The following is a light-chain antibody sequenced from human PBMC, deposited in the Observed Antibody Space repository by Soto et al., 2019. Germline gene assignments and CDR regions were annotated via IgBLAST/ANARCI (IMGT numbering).Light chain of an antibody. CDR2: AAS. CDR3: QQYNSYYT. J-gene: IGKJ2*01. Sequence: DIQMTQSPSSLSASVGDRVTITCRASQTISGYLNWYQQKPGKAPELLIYAASYLGNGVPSRFSGSGSGTYFTLTISSLQPEDLATYYCQQYNSYYTFGQGTKV. V-gene: IGKV1-39*01. CDR1: QTISGY.